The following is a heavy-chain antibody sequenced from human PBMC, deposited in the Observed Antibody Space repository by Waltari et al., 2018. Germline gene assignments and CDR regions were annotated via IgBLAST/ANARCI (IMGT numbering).Heavy chain of an antibody. D-gene: IGHD3-10*01. CDR3: AKDHLLYYGSGSLDY. J-gene: IGHJ4*02. Sequence: EVQLVESGGGLVQPGGSLRLSCAASGFTFSSYAMSWVRQAPGKGLEWVPAISGSGGSTYYADSVKGRFTISRDNAKNTLYLQMNSLRAEDTAVYYCAKDHLLYYGSGSLDYWGQGTLVTVSS. CDR1: GFTFSSYA. CDR2: ISGSGGST. V-gene: IGHV3-23*04.